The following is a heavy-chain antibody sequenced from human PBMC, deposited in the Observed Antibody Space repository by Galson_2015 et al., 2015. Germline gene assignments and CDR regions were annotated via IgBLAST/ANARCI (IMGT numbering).Heavy chain of an antibody. J-gene: IGHJ1*01. CDR2: ISYDGSNK. CDR1: GFNFRNYA. CDR3: ARDTSGWYPEYFHY. D-gene: IGHD6-19*01. Sequence: SLRLSCAASGFNFRNYAMHWVRQAPGKGPEWVAVISYDGSNKLYADSVKGRLTISRDNSKNTVYLQVGSLRVEDTAVYYCARDTSGWYPEYFHYWGQGTLVTVSS. V-gene: IGHV3-30*15.